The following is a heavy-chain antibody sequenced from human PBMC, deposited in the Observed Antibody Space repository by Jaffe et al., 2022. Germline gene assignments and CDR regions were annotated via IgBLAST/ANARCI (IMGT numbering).Heavy chain of an antibody. CDR2: INHSGST. J-gene: IGHJ6*03. D-gene: IGHD6-13*01. CDR1: GGSFSGYY. CDR3: ARGVISSSHHRSYYYYYMDV. Sequence: QVQLQQWGAGLLKPSETLSLTCAVYGGSFSGYYWSWIRQPPGKGLEWIGEINHSGSTNYNPSLKSRVTISVDTSKNQFSLKLSSVTAADTAVYYCARGVISSSHHRSYYYYYMDVWGKGTTVTVSS. V-gene: IGHV4-34*01.